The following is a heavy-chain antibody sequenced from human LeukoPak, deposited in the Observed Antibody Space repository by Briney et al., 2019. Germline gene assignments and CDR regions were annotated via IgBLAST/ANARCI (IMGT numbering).Heavy chain of an antibody. D-gene: IGHD6-6*01. Sequence: ASVKVSCKASGYTFTGYYMHWVRQAPGQGLEWMGRINPNSGGTNYAQKFQGRVTMTRDTSISTAYMELSRLRSDDTAVYYCARGDYSSSPNFDYWGQGTLVTVSS. CDR2: INPNSGGT. CDR1: GYTFTGYY. V-gene: IGHV1-2*06. CDR3: ARGDYSSSPNFDY. J-gene: IGHJ4*02.